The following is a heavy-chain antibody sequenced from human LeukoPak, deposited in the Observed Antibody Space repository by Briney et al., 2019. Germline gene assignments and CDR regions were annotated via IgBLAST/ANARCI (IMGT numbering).Heavy chain of an antibody. CDR1: GFTFSSYA. V-gene: IGHV3-23*01. J-gene: IGHJ4*02. CDR2: ISGSGGST. D-gene: IGHD1-20*01. Sequence: TGGSLRLSCAASGFTFSSYAMSWVRQAPGKGLEWVSAISGSGGSTYYADSVKGRFTITRDNSKNTLYLQMNSLRAEDTAVYYCAKMSAITGTLGGYWGQGTLVTVSS. CDR3: AKMSAITGTLGGY.